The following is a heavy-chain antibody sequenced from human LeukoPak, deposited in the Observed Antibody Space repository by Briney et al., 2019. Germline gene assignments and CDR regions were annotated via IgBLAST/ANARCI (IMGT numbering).Heavy chain of an antibody. D-gene: IGHD3-10*01. Sequence: SETLSLTCAVYGGSFSGYYWSWIRQPPGKGLEWIGEINHSGSTNYNPSLKSRVTISVDTSKNQFSLKLSSVTAADTAVYYCARDHGSGIHDYWGQGTLVTVSS. CDR1: GGSFSGYY. V-gene: IGHV4-34*01. CDR3: ARDHGSGIHDY. J-gene: IGHJ4*02. CDR2: INHSGST.